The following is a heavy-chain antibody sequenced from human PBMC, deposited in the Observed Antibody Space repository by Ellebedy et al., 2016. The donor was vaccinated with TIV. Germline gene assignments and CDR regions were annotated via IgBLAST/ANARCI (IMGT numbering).Heavy chain of an antibody. CDR2: IYYSGST. J-gene: IGHJ5*02. D-gene: IGHD2-21*02. V-gene: IGHV4-59*08. CDR1: GGSTSSYY. Sequence: MPSETLSLTCTVSGGSTSSYYWSWIRQPPGKGLEWIGYIYYSGSTNYNPSLKSRVTISVDTSKNQFSLKLSSVTAADTAVYYCARQGSVVTAHSFDPWGQGTLVTVSS. CDR3: ARQGSVVTAHSFDP.